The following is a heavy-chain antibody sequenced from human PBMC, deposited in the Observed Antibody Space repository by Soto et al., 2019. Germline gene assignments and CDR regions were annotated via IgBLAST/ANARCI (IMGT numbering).Heavy chain of an antibody. Sequence: GWSLRLSCAASGFTFSSYGMHWVRQAPGKGLEWVAVISYDGSNKYYADSVKGRFTISRDNSKNTLYLQMNSLRAEDTAVYYCAKELMVYAIVGMDVWGQGTTVTVSS. D-gene: IGHD2-8*01. V-gene: IGHV3-30*18. CDR2: ISYDGSNK. J-gene: IGHJ6*02. CDR1: GFTFSSYG. CDR3: AKELMVYAIVGMDV.